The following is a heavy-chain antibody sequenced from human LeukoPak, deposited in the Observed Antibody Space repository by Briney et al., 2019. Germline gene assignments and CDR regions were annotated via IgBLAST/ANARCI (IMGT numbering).Heavy chain of an antibody. CDR1: GFTFSNYI. D-gene: IGHD4-17*01. CDR2: ISSTYTK. CDR3: AKDASYGDDDPFAY. Sequence: GSLRLSCEASGFTFSNYIMTWVRQAPGKGLEWISYISSTYTKYYADSVKGRFTISRDNAKNSLYLQMNSLRAEDTAVYYCAKDASYGDDDPFAYWGQGSLVTVSS. J-gene: IGHJ4*02. V-gene: IGHV3-69-1*01.